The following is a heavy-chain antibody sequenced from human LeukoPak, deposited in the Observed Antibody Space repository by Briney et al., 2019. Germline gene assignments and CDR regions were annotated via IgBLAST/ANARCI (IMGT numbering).Heavy chain of an antibody. CDR3: ARAGYSYGIDY. D-gene: IGHD5-18*01. CDR1: GGSISSYY. V-gene: IGHV4-59*12. J-gene: IGHJ4*02. Sequence: SETLSLTCTVSGGSISSYYWSWIRQPPGKGLEWIGYIYYSGSTNYNPSLKSRVTISVDTSKNQFSLKLSSVTAADTAVYYCARAGYSYGIDYWGQGTLVTVSS. CDR2: IYYSGST.